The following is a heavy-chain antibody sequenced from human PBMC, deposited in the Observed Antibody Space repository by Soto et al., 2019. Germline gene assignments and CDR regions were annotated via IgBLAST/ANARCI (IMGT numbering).Heavy chain of an antibody. CDR1: GGTFSSHG. V-gene: IGHV1-69*06. CDR3: ASERSAQYFDF. CDR2: IIPTFGTA. D-gene: IGHD1-26*01. Sequence: QVQLVQSGTVVQRRGSSVKVSCQASGGTFSSHGMAWVQQAPGQGLEWMGGIIPTFGTATYAPKFQGRVTITADKSTNTAYMELSSLRSEDTAVYYCASERSAQYFDFWGQGTLITVSS. J-gene: IGHJ4*02.